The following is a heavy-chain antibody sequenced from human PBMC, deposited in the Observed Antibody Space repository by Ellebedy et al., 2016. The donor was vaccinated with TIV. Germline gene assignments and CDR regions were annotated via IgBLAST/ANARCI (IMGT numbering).Heavy chain of an antibody. D-gene: IGHD3-3*02. V-gene: IGHV3-48*01. Sequence: PGGSLRLSCTPSGFSFSIYSMSWVRQTPGKGLEWISYIDSGSRTIYYAESVKGRFTISRDNARGSLYLQMDSLRAEDTALYYCVRANFPTSIFYFDLWGQGTPVTVSS. CDR3: VRANFPTSIFYFDL. J-gene: IGHJ4*02. CDR1: GFSFSIYS. CDR2: IDSGSRTI.